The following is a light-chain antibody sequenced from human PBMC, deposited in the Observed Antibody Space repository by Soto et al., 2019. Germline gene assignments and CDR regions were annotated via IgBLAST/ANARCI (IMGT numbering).Light chain of an antibody. Sequence: EIVLTQSPGTLSLSPGERATLSCRASQSVSSTYLGWYQQKPGQAPRLLISGASSRATGIPDRFSGSESGTDFTLTISRLAPEDFAVYYCQQYGSIPFTFGPGTKVDI. V-gene: IGKV3-20*01. J-gene: IGKJ3*01. CDR1: QSVSSTY. CDR2: GAS. CDR3: QQYGSIPFT.